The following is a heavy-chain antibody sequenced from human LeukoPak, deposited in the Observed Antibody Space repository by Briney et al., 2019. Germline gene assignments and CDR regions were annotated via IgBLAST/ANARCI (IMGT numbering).Heavy chain of an antibody. J-gene: IGHJ5*02. CDR1: GGSISSSSYY. CDR2: IYYSGST. CDR3: GRGPSGMSGYHWFDP. D-gene: IGHD5-12*01. V-gene: IGHV4-39*07. Sequence: SETLSLTCTVSGGSISSSSYYWGWIRQPPGKGLEWIGSIYYSGSTYYNPSLKSRVTISLNTPKNQIFLELSSVTAADTAVYYCGRGPSGMSGYHWFDPWGQGTLVTVSS.